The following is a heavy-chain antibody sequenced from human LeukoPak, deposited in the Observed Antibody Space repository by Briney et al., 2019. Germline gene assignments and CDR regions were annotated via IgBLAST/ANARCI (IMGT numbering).Heavy chain of an antibody. CDR3: ARDGGSSTSSHFDP. D-gene: IGHD2-2*01. J-gene: IGHJ5*02. V-gene: IGHV4-38-2*02. CDR1: GGSISSYY. CDR2: IYHSGST. Sequence: PSETLSLTCTVSGGSISSYYWGWIRQPPGKGLEWIGSIYHSGSTYYNPSLKSRVTISVDTSKNQFSLKLSSVTAADTAVYYCARDGGSSTSSHFDPWGQGTLVTVSS.